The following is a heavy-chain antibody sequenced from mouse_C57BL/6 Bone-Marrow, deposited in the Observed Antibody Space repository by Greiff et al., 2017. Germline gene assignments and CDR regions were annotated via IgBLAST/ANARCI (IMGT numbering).Heavy chain of an antibody. V-gene: IGHV1-19*01. CDR3: AREDYYGSSYFAY. Sequence: EVQLQQSGPVLVKPGASVKMSCKASGYTFTDYYMNWVKQSHGKSLEWIGVINPYNGGTSYNQKFKGKATLTVDKSSSTAYMELNSLTSEDSAVYYCAREDYYGSSYFAYWGQGTLVTVSA. J-gene: IGHJ3*01. CDR1: GYTFTDYY. D-gene: IGHD1-1*01. CDR2: INPYNGGT.